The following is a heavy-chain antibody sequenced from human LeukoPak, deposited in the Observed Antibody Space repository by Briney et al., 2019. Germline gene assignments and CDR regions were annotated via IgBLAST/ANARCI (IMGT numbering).Heavy chain of an antibody. V-gene: IGHV2-5*02. J-gene: IGHJ4*02. Sequence: SGPTLVIPTQTLTLTCTFSGFSLTTLGVSVGWVRQPPGKALEWLALLYWDDAERYSPSLKTRLTITKDTSKNQVVLTLTNMDPADTATYYCVYTATFDSSGYYMLDFWGQGTLVSVSS. CDR3: VYTATFDSSGYYMLDF. CDR1: GFSLTTLGVS. D-gene: IGHD3-22*01. CDR2: LYWDDAE.